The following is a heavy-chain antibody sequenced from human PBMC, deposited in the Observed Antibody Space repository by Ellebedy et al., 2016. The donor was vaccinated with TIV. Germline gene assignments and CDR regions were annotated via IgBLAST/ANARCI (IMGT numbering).Heavy chain of an antibody. V-gene: IGHV3-23*01. Sequence: PGGSLRLSCVASGFTFSGYAMSWVRQAPGKGLEWVSGINNGGRTTTYADSVKGRFTISRDNAKNTLYLQMNSLRAEDTAVYYCARGHASGNLKDAFDIWGQGTMVTVSS. CDR1: GFTFSGYA. CDR2: INNGGRTT. CDR3: ARGHASGNLKDAFDI. J-gene: IGHJ3*02. D-gene: IGHD2-15*01.